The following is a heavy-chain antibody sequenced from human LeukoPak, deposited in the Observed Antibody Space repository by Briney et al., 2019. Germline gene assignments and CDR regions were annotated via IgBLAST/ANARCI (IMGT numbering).Heavy chain of an antibody. V-gene: IGHV1-69*01. Sequence: PIFGTANYAQKFQGRVTITADESTSTAYMELRSLRSDDTAVYYCARDGSGAYHYYYYGMDVWGQGTTVTASS. D-gene: IGHD1-14*01. J-gene: IGHJ6*02. CDR2: PIFGTA. CDR3: ARDGSGAYHYYYYGMDV.